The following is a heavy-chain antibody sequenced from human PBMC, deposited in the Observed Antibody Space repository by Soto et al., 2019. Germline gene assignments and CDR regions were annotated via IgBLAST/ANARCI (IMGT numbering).Heavy chain of an antibody. CDR2: IWYDGSNK. D-gene: IGHD6-19*01. CDR1: GFTFSSYG. Sequence: SLRLSCAASGFTFSSYGMHWVRQAPGKGLEWVAVIWYDGSNKYYADSVKGRFTISRDNSKNTLYLQMNSLRAEDTAVYYCARGGGYSSGWPIDYWGQGTLVTVSS. V-gene: IGHV3-33*01. J-gene: IGHJ4*02. CDR3: ARGGGYSSGWPIDY.